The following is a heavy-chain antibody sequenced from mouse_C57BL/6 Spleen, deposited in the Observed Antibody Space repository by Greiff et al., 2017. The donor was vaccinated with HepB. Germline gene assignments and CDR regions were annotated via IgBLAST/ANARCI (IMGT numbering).Heavy chain of an antibody. Sequence: VQLQQSGPELVKPGASVKISCKASGYSFTGYYMNWVKQSPEKSLEWIGEINPSTGGTTYNQKFKAKATLTVDKSSSTAYMQLKSLTSEDSAVYYCARPPHYSNYLFAYWGQGTLVTVSA. CDR3: ARPPHYSNYLFAY. V-gene: IGHV1-42*01. J-gene: IGHJ3*01. CDR2: INPSTGGT. D-gene: IGHD2-5*01. CDR1: GYSFTGYY.